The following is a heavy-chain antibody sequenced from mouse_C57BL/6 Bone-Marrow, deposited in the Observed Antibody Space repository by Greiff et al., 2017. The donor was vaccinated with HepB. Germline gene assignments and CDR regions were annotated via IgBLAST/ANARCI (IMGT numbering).Heavy chain of an antibody. J-gene: IGHJ4*01. CDR1: GYSITSGYY. CDR2: ISYDGSN. V-gene: IGHV3-6*01. Sequence: EVKLQESGPGLVKPSQSLSLTCSVTGYSITSGYYWNWIRQFPGNKLEWMGYISYDGSNNYNPSLKNRNSITRDTSKNQFFLKLNSVTTEDTATYYCARAFYDGRGYAMDYWGQGTSVTVSS. CDR3: ARAFYDGRGYAMDY. D-gene: IGHD2-3*01.